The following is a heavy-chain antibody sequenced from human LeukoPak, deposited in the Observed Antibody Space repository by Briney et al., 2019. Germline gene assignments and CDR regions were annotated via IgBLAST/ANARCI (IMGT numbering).Heavy chain of an antibody. CDR3: ARGSSSWLANWYSDL. V-gene: IGHV3-21*01. CDR2: ISSASTYI. CDR1: GFTFSSYS. D-gene: IGHD6-13*01. J-gene: IGHJ2*01. Sequence: GGSLRLSCAASGFTFSSYSMNWVRQAPGKGLEWVSSISSASTYIYYADSVKGRFTISRDNAKNSVYLQMDSLRAEDTAVYYCARGSSSWLANWYSDLWGRGTLVTVSS.